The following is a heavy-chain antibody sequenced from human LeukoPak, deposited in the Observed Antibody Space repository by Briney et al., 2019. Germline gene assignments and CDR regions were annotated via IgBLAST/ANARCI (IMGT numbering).Heavy chain of an antibody. CDR1: GGSINSYY. D-gene: IGHD3-10*01. V-gene: IGHV4-59*12. CDR2: IHYTGST. J-gene: IGHJ4*02. Sequence: SETLSLTCTVSGGSINSYYWSWIRQPPGKGLECIGYIHYTGSTNYNPSLKSRVTISVDTSKNQFSLKLSSVTAADTAVCYCARLRWFGEFHLDYWGQGTLVTVSS. CDR3: ARLRWFGEFHLDY.